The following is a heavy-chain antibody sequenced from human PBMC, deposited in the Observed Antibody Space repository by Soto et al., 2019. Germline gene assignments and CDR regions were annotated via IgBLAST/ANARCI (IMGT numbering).Heavy chain of an antibody. Sequence: ASVKVSCKASGYTFTSYAMHWVRQAPGQRLEWMGWINAGNGNTKYSQKFQGRVTITRDTSASTAYMELSSLRAEDTAVYYCARDVYYYDSSAYYSYWGQGTPVTVSS. J-gene: IGHJ4*02. CDR1: GYTFTSYA. CDR2: INAGNGNT. D-gene: IGHD3-22*01. CDR3: ARDVYYYDSSAYYSY. V-gene: IGHV1-3*01.